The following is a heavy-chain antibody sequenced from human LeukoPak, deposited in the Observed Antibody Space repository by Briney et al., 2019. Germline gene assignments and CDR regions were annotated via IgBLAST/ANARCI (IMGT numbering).Heavy chain of an antibody. CDR1: GFTFSSYA. Sequence: GRSLRLSCAASGFTFSSYAMHWVRQAPGKGLEWVAVISYDGSNKYYADSVKGRFTISRDNSKNTLYLQMNSLRAEDTAVYYCAREVGEWWDTGYFDYWGQGTLVTVSS. V-gene: IGHV3-30-3*01. CDR2: ISYDGSNK. J-gene: IGHJ4*02. D-gene: IGHD2-15*01. CDR3: AREVGEWWDTGYFDY.